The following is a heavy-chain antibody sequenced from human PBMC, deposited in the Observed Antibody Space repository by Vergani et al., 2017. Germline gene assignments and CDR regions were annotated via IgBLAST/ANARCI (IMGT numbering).Heavy chain of an antibody. D-gene: IGHD1-7*01. V-gene: IGHV3-23*01. CDR1: TFTFSTYA. CDR2: IGGSGGDT. Sequence: EVQLLESGGGLVQPGGSLRLSCAASTFTFSTYAMTWVLQVPGKGLEWVSTIGGSGGDTYYANSMRGRFTISRDNSKNMLFLQMNSLRAEETAVYYCAKDRPSNWDYRDSKNWFDLWGQGTLVTVSS. J-gene: IGHJ5*02. CDR3: AKDRPSNWDYRDSKNWFDL.